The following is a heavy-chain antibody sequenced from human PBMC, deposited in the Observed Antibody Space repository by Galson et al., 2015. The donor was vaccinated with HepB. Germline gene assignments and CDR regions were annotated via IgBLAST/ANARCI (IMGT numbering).Heavy chain of an antibody. CDR2: IYYSGST. D-gene: IGHD2-2*01. CDR1: GGSISSGGYY. V-gene: IGHV4-31*03. J-gene: IGHJ4*02. CDR3: ARFPSGYCSSTSCYETY. Sequence: TLSLTCTVSGGSISSGGYYWSWIRQHPGKGLEWIGYIYYSGSTYYDPSLKSRVTISVDTSKNQFSLKLSSVTAADTAVYYCARFPSGYCSSTSCYETYWGQGTLVTVPS.